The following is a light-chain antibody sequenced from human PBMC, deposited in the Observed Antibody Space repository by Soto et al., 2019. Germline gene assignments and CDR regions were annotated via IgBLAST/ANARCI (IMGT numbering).Light chain of an antibody. J-gene: IGLJ1*01. V-gene: IGLV2-14*01. Sequence: QSVLTQPASVSGSPGQSITISCTGTSSDVGGYNYVSWYQQHPGKAPKLMIYDVSNRPSGVSNRFSGSKSGNTASLTISGFQAEDEADYYCSSYTSSSTLGVFGTGTKLTVL. CDR1: SSDVGGYNY. CDR3: SSYTSSSTLGV. CDR2: DVS.